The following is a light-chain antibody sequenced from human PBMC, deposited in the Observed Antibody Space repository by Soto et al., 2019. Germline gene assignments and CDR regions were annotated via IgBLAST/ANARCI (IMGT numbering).Light chain of an antibody. CDR1: QNINTW. CDR3: QQYNSFPT. Sequence: DIQMTQSPSTLSASVGDRVTISCRASQNINTWLAWYKQQPGKAPQLLIYKASSLESGVPSRFSGSGSGTDFTLTISSLRPYDFVTFYCQQYNSFPTFGQGTKVEIK. CDR2: KAS. V-gene: IGKV1-5*03. J-gene: IGKJ1*01.